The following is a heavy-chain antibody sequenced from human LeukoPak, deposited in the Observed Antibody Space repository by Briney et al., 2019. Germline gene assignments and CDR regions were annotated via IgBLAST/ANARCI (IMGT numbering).Heavy chain of an antibody. CDR3: ARHPAVAGPLQYDY. CDR2: MNPNSGNT. CDR1: GYTITSYD. Sequence: ASVKVSCKASGYTITSYDINWVRQATGQGLEWMGWMNPNSGNTGYAQKFQGRVTMTRNTSISTAYMELSSLRSEDTAVYYCARHPAVAGPLQYDYWGQGTLVTVSS. V-gene: IGHV1-8*01. D-gene: IGHD6-19*01. J-gene: IGHJ4*02.